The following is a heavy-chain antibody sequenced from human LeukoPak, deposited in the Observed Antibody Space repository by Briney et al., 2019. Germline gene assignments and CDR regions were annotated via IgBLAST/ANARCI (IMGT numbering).Heavy chain of an antibody. V-gene: IGHV4-34*01. CDR3: ARYGSWYSLDY. CDR2: INHSGST. Sequence: PSETLSLTCAVYGGSFSGYYWSWSRQPPGKGLEWIGEINHSGSTNYNPSLKSRVTISVDTSKNQFSLKLSSVTAADTAVYYCARYGSWYSLDYWGQGTLVTVSS. D-gene: IGHD6-13*01. CDR1: GGSFSGYY. J-gene: IGHJ4*02.